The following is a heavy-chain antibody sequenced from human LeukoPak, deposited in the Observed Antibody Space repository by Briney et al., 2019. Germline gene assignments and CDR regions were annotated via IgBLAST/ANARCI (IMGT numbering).Heavy chain of an antibody. J-gene: IGHJ5*02. CDR1: GVSISSSNW. Sequence: SETLSLTCAVSGVSISSSNWWNRVRQPPGKGLGWIGEIYHSGSTNYNPSLKSRVTISVDKSKNQFSLKLSSVTAADTAVYYCARLPDPWGQGTLVTVSS. CDR3: ARLPDP. CDR2: IYHSGST. V-gene: IGHV4-4*02.